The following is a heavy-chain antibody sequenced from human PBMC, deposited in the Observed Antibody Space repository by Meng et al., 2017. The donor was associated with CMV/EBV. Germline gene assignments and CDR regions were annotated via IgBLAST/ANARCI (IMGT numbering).Heavy chain of an antibody. CDR2: ITTYNGNT. CDR1: GYKFNDFG. CDR3: ARVFNWNNFRFYAMDV. V-gene: IGHV1-18*01. D-gene: IGHD2/OR15-2a*01. J-gene: IGHJ6*02. Sequence: ASVKVSCKASGYKFNDFGITWVRQAPGQGLEWVGWITTYNGNTEYNQKFRDRVTMTTDTSTSTAYLELRSLRSDDTAVYFCARVFNWNNFRFYAMDVWGQGTTVTVSS.